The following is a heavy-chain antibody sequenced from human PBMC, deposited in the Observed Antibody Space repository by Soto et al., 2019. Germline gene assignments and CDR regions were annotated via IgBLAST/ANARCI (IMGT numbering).Heavy chain of an antibody. CDR3: ARDVRQQQLVRAYYYYGMDV. Sequence: QVQLVQSGAEVKKPGSSVKVSCKASGGTFSSYAISWVRQAPGQGLEWMGGIIPIFGTANYAQKFQGRVTITADKSTNTAYMELSSLRSEDTAVYYCARDVRQQQLVRAYYYYGMDVWGQGTTVTVSS. J-gene: IGHJ6*02. V-gene: IGHV1-69*06. CDR2: IIPIFGTA. CDR1: GGTFSSYA. D-gene: IGHD6-13*01.